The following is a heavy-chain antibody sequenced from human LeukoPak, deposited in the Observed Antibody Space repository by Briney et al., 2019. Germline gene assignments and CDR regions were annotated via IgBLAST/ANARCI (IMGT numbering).Heavy chain of an antibody. V-gene: IGHV3-49*04. J-gene: IGHJ4*02. CDR3: TLPGYYFDY. Sequence: GRSLRHSCTASGFTFGDYAMSWVRQAPGKGLEWVGFIRSKAYGGTTEYAASVKGRFTISRDDSKSIAYLQMNSLKTEDTAVYYCTLPGYYFDYWGQGTLVTVSS. CDR2: IRSKAYGGTT. CDR1: GFTFGDYA. D-gene: IGHD3-10*01.